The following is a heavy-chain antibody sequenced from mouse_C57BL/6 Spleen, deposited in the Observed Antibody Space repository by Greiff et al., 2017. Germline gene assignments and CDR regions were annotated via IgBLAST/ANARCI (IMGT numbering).Heavy chain of an antibody. CDR2: ISSGGSYT. J-gene: IGHJ4*01. CDR3: ARHPYDRDDAMDY. CDR1: GFTFSSYG. Sequence: EVQRVESGGDLVKPGGSLKLSCAASGFTFSSYGMSWVRQTPDKRLEWVATISSGGSYTYYPNSVKGRFTISRDNAKNTLYLQMSSLKSEDTAMYYCARHPYDRDDAMDYWGQGTSVTVSS. V-gene: IGHV5-6*01. D-gene: IGHD2-3*01.